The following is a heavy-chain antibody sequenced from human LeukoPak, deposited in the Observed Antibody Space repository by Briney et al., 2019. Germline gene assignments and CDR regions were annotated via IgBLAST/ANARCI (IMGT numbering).Heavy chain of an antibody. CDR1: GFTFSSYE. V-gene: IGHV3-48*03. D-gene: IGHD4-23*01. Sequence: PGGSLRLSCAASGFTFSSYEMNWVRQAPGKGLEWVSYISSSGSTIYYADSVKGRFTISRDNAKNSLYLQMNSLRAEDTAVYYCAREGWGAMVVPGGYFDYWGQGTLATVSS. J-gene: IGHJ4*02. CDR3: AREGWGAMVVPGGYFDY. CDR2: ISSSGSTI.